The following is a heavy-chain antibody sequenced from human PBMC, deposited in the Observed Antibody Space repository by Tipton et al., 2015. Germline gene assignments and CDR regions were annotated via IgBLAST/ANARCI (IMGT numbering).Heavy chain of an antibody. CDR1: GYTFTGYY. CDR2: INPNTGDT. V-gene: IGHV1-2*04. Sequence: QSGPEVKKPGASVKVSCKASGYTFTGYYIHWVRQAPGQGLEWMGWINPNTGDTNSAQKFQGWVTMTRDTSISTAYMELSRLRSDDTAMYYCARVNVYYDSSGYLAFWGQGTLVTVSS. J-gene: IGHJ4*02. CDR3: ARVNVYYDSSGYLAF. D-gene: IGHD3-22*01.